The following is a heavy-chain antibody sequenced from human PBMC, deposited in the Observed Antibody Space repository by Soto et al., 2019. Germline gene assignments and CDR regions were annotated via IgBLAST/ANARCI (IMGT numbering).Heavy chain of an antibody. J-gene: IGHJ6*02. CDR2: IRYDGSNK. Sequence: PGGSLRLSCVTSGFTFSSYGMHWVRQAPDKGLEWLAIIRYDGSNKYYGDSVKGRFTISRDNSNNTLYLEMNNLRAEDTAVYYCARDRTFYGSGSKGMDFWGQGTTVTVSS. CDR3: ARDRTFYGSGSKGMDF. CDR1: GFTFSSYG. D-gene: IGHD3-10*01. V-gene: IGHV3-30*02.